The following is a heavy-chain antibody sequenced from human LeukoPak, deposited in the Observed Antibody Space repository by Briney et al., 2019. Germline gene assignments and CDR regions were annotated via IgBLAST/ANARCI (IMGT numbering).Heavy chain of an antibody. CDR3: ARDSGGLYGDYYFDY. CDR1: GYTFTGYY. Sequence: ASVKVSCKASGYTFTGYYMHWVRQAPGQGLEWMGWISAYNGNTNYAQKLQGGVTMTTDTSTSTAYMDLRSLRSDDTAVYYCARDSGGLYGDYYFDYWGQGTLVTVSS. D-gene: IGHD4-17*01. V-gene: IGHV1-18*04. CDR2: ISAYNGNT. J-gene: IGHJ4*02.